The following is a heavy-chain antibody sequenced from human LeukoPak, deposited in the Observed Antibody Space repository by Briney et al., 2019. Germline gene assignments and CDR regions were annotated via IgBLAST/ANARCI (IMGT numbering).Heavy chain of an antibody. CDR2: IRSKANSYAT. CDR1: GFTFSNYW. CDR3: TRGIAAAADDAFDI. Sequence: GGSLRLSCAASGFTFSNYWMSWVRQASGKGLEWVGRIRSKANSYATAYAASVKGRFTISRDDSKNTAYLQMNSLKTEDTAVYYCTRGIAAAADDAFDIWGQGTMVTVSS. J-gene: IGHJ3*02. V-gene: IGHV3-73*01. D-gene: IGHD6-13*01.